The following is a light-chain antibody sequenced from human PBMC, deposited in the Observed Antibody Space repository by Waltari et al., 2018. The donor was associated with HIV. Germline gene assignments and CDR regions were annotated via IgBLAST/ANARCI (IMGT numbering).Light chain of an antibody. J-gene: IGKJ4*01. CDR1: QATGNS. CDR3: QQYFSPPPVT. V-gene: IGKV1-NL1*01. CDR2: AAS. Sequence: DLQMTQSPSSLSASVGDRVTITCRASQATGNSFTWDQHKPRKAPKLLLYAASRVESGVPSRFSGSRSGTDYALTISSLQPEDFAVDYCQQYFSPPPVTFGGGTKVEIK.